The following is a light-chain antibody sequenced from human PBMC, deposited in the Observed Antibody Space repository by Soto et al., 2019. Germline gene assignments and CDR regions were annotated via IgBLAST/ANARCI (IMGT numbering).Light chain of an antibody. J-gene: IGLJ2*01. CDR2: DVS. V-gene: IGLV2-11*01. CDR1: SSDVGGYNY. CDR3: CSYAGSYTFEVV. Sequence: QSALTQPRSVSGSPGQSVTISCTGTSSDVGGYNYVSWYQQHPGKAPKLMIYDVSKWPSGVPDRFSGSKSGNTASLTISGLQAEDEADYYCCSYAGSYTFEVVFGGGTQLTVL.